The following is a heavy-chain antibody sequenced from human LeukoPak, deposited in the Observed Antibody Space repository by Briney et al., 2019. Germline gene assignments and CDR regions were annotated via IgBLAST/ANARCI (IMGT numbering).Heavy chain of an antibody. CDR3: AKGRTNDY. J-gene: IGHJ4*02. CDR2: ISDTGGNT. V-gene: IGHV3-23*01. CDR1: GFTFSTYA. D-gene: IGHD1/OR15-1a*01. Sequence: GGSLGLSCAASGFTFSTYAMSWVRQTPERGLEWVSAISDTGGNTFYADSVKGRFTISRDNSKNTLYLQMNSLRAEDTAIYYCAKGRTNDYWGQGTLVTVSS.